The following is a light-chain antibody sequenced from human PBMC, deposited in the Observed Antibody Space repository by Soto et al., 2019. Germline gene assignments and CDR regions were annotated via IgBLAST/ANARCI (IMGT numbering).Light chain of an antibody. Sequence: EIVLTQSPGTLSLSPGERATLSCRANQSLRSTYVAWYQQKPGQSPRLLIYGASSRATGIPDRFSGSGSGTDFSLTITRLEPEDFAVYYCQHDGGSWEFGQGTKVDFK. CDR1: QSLRSTY. V-gene: IGKV3-20*01. CDR3: QHDGGSWE. CDR2: GAS. J-gene: IGKJ1*01.